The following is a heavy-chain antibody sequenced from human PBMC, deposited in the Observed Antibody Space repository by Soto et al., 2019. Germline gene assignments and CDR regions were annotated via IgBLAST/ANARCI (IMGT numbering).Heavy chain of an antibody. CDR2: INAGNGNT. Sequence: ASVKVSCKASGYTFTSYAMHWVRQAPGQRLEWMGWINAGNGNTKYSQKFQGRVTITRDTSASTAYMELSSLRSEDTAVYYCARHPSSSHSLGRYGMDVWGQGTTVTVSS. CDR3: ARHPSSSHSLGRYGMDV. D-gene: IGHD6-6*01. J-gene: IGHJ6*02. V-gene: IGHV1-3*01. CDR1: GYTFTSYA.